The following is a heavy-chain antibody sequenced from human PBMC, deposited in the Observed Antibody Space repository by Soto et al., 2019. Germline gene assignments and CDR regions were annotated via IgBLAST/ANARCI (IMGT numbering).Heavy chain of an antibody. J-gene: IGHJ4*02. Sequence: PSETLSLTCTVSGASISSGDYYWSWIRQPPGKGLEWIGHIYYSGNTDYNPSLKSRLAISIDTSKNQFSLKLSSVTAADTAVYFCAREGGESSDGLYYFDSWGQGSLVTVSS. V-gene: IGHV4-30-4*01. CDR2: IYYSGNT. D-gene: IGHD3-16*01. CDR1: GASISSGDYY. CDR3: AREGGESSDGLYYFDS.